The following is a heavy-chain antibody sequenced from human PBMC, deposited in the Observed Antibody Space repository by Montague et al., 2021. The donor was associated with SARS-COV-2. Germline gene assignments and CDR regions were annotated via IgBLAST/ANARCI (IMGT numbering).Heavy chain of an antibody. Sequence: SLRLSCSASGFTFSSYAMSWVRQAPGKGLEWVSTISISDGNTYYXDSVKGRFTISRDKSKNTLYLQMNSLRAEDTAVYYCAKDWQLVGDDAFDIWGQGTMVTVSS. CDR2: ISISDGNT. CDR1: GFTFSSYA. V-gene: IGHV3-23*01. J-gene: IGHJ3*02. CDR3: AKDWQLVGDDAFDI. D-gene: IGHD6-13*01.